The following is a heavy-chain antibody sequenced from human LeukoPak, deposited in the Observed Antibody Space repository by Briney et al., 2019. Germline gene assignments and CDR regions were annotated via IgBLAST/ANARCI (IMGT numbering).Heavy chain of an antibody. CDR2: IYYSGST. D-gene: IGHD3-16*01. V-gene: IGHV4-30-4*08. CDR1: GGSISSGDYY. CDR3: AREGGEITVHAFDI. J-gene: IGHJ3*02. Sequence: PSETLSLTCTVSGGSISSGDYYWSWIRQPPGKGLEWIGYIYYSGSTYYNPSLKSRVTISVDTSKNQFSLQLSSVTAAHTAVYYCAREGGEITVHAFDIWGQGTMVNASS.